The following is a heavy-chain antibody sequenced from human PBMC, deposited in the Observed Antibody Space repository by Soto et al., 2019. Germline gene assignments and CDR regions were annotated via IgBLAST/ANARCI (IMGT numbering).Heavy chain of an antibody. J-gene: IGHJ6*03. V-gene: IGHV4-31*03. CDR1: GGSISSGGYY. Sequence: SETLSLTCTVSGGSISSGGYYWSWIRQHPGKGLEWIGYIYYSGSTNYNPSLKSRVTISVDTSKNQFSLKLSSVTAADTAVYYCARHRNDWSPQGYYYYYMDVWGKGTTVTVSS. CDR3: ARHRNDWSPQGYYYYYMDV. CDR2: IYYSGST. D-gene: IGHD3-3*01.